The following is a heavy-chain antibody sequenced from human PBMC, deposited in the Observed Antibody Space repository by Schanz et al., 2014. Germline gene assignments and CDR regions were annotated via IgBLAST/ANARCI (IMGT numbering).Heavy chain of an antibody. CDR2: IIPSLGLA. Sequence: QLQLEQSGAEVKKPGSSVKVSCKASGGTFSSFGINWVRQAPGQGLEWMGRIIPSLGLAKYEQKFQGRVTITADRSTSTAYMELSSLRSEDTAVYYCARGYGDSPTDFWGQGTLVTVSS. CDR3: ARGYGDSPTDF. V-gene: IGHV1-69*04. D-gene: IGHD4-17*01. CDR1: GGTFSSFG. J-gene: IGHJ4*02.